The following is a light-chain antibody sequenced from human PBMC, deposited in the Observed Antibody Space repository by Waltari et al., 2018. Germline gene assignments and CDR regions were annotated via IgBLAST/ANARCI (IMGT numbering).Light chain of an antibody. Sequence: DVVMTQSPLSLPVTLGQPASISCWSSESLLYKDGNTYLSWFHQRPGQSPRRLIYEVSNRDSGVPDRFSGSGSCTDFTLKISRVEAEDVGVYYCMQGTAWPWTFGQGTEVEIK. CDR2: EVS. CDR1: ESLLYKDGNTY. V-gene: IGKV2-30*01. CDR3: MQGTAWPWT. J-gene: IGKJ1*01.